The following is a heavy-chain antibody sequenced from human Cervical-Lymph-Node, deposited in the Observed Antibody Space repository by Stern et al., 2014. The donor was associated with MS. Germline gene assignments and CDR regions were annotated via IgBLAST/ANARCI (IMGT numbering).Heavy chain of an antibody. D-gene: IGHD2-21*01. CDR2: INPNSGGT. Sequence: QVQLVQSGAEMKKPGASVKVSCKASGYTFTDYYIPWGRQAPGQGLEWMGWINPNSGGTNYAQNFKGRVTVTRDTSINTAYMELSRLTSDDSATYYCARGRSIAGYYWGQGSLVTVSS. V-gene: IGHV1-2*02. CDR3: ARGRSIAGYY. CDR1: GYTFTDYY. J-gene: IGHJ4*02.